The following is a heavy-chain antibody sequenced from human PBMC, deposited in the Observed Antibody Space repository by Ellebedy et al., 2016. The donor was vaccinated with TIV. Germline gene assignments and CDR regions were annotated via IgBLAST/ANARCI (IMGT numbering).Heavy chain of an antibody. CDR3: ARGMKLGIVWYYFDD. J-gene: IGHJ4*02. CDR1: GYTLTELS. Sequence: AASVKVSCKVSGYTLTELSMHWVRQAPGQGLEWMGWINPNSGGTNYAQKFQGWVTMTRDTSISTAYMELTRLKSDDTAVYYCARGMKLGIVWYYFDDWGQGTLVTVSS. D-gene: IGHD3-16*01. CDR2: INPNSGGT. V-gene: IGHV1-2*04.